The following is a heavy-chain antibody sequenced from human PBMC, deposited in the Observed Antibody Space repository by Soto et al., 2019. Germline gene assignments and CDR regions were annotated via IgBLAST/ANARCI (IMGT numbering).Heavy chain of an antibody. CDR2: IIPILGIA. J-gene: IGHJ6*03. Sequence: GASVKVSCKAAGGTFSSYTISWVRQAPGQGLEWMGRIIPILGIANYAQKFQGRVTITADKSTSTAYMELSSLRSEDTAVYYCARDDNSNYEDYYYYYMDVWGKGTTVTVSS. CDR3: ARDDNSNYEDYYYYYMDV. D-gene: IGHD4-4*01. V-gene: IGHV1-69*04. CDR1: GGTFSSYT.